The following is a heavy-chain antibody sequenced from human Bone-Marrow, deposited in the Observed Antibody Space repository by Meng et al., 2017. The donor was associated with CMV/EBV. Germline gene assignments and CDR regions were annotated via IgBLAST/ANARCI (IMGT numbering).Heavy chain of an antibody. J-gene: IGHJ5*02. Sequence: GGSLRLSCAASGFTVSSNYMSWVRQAPGKGLEWVSVIYSGGSTYYADSVKGRFTISRDNSKNTLYLQMNSLRAEDTAVYYCAKTPRQSYCSSTSCYSSFPIRFDPWGQGTLVTVSS. CDR2: IYSGGST. V-gene: IGHV3-53*01. D-gene: IGHD2-2*01. CDR1: GFTVSSNY. CDR3: AKTPRQSYCSSTSCYSSFPIRFDP.